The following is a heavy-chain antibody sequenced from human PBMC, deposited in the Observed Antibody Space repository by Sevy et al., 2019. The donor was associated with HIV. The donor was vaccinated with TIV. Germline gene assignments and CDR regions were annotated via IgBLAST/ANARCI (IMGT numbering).Heavy chain of an antibody. Sequence: GGSLRLSCAASGFTFSNAWMSWVRQAPGKGLEWVGRIKSKTDGGTTDYAAPVKGRFTISRDDSKNTLYLQMNSLKTEDTAVYYCTTSPIFPNYNILTGYYIGAPYNWFDPWGQGTLVTVSS. V-gene: IGHV3-15*01. CDR1: GFTFSNAW. CDR3: TTSPIFPNYNILTGYYIGAPYNWFDP. D-gene: IGHD3-9*01. J-gene: IGHJ5*02. CDR2: IKSKTDGGTT.